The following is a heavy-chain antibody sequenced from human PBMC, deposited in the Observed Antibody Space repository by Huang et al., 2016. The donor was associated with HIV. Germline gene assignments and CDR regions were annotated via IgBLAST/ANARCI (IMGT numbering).Heavy chain of an antibody. Sequence: QLLLQESGPGLVKPSEALALTCAVSGGSIRSSDYHWGWIRQPPGTGLEWIGRSYYKGSTHYSPSLKSRVTIAVDTSKNLFFLNLTSMTAADTAVYYCARHREGPVAYYSGWGSHLNYMDVWGRGRTVVVSS. V-gene: IGHV4-39*01. CDR2: SYYKGST. D-gene: IGHD3-10*01. J-gene: IGHJ6*03. CDR1: GGSIRSSDYH. CDR3: ARHREGPVAYYSGWGSHLNYMDV.